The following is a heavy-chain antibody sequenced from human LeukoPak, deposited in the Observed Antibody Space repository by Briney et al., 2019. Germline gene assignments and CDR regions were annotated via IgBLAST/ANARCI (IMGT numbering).Heavy chain of an antibody. CDR2: IIPILGIA. CDR1: GYTFSTYD. CDR3: ARSLIVVVSAGMVNAFDI. D-gene: IGHD2-2*01. J-gene: IGHJ3*02. V-gene: IGHV1-69*04. Sequence: GTSVKVSCKASGYTFSTYDISWVRQAPGQGLEWMGRIIPILGIANYAQKFQGRVTITADKSTSTAYMELSSLRFEDTAVYYCARSLIVVVSAGMVNAFDIWGQGTMVTVSS.